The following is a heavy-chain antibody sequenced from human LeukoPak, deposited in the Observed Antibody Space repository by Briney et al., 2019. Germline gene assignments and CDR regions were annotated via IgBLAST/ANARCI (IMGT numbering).Heavy chain of an antibody. V-gene: IGHV1-69*04. Sequence: GASVKVSCKASGGTFSSYAISWVRQAPGQGLEWMGRIIPILGIANYAQKFQGRVTITADKSTSTAYMELSSLRSEDTAVYYCAGDLNIVVVPAAIRDYYYGMDVWGQGTTVTVSS. CDR3: AGDLNIVVVPAAIRDYYYGMDV. J-gene: IGHJ6*02. CDR2: IIPILGIA. CDR1: GGTFSSYA. D-gene: IGHD2-2*01.